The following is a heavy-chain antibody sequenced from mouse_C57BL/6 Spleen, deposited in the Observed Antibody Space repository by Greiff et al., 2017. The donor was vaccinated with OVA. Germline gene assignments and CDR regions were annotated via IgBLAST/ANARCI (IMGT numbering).Heavy chain of an antibody. CDR2: IDPSDSYT. CDR3: ARSRWNYGSSSYAMDY. CDR1: GYTFTSYW. J-gene: IGHJ4*01. V-gene: IGHV1-50*01. Sequence: VQLQQPGAELVKPGASVKLSCKASGYTFTSYWMQWVKQRPGQGLEWIGEIDPSDSYTNYNQKFKGKATLTVDTSSSTAYMQLSSLTSEDSAVYYCARSRWNYGSSSYAMDYWGQGTSVTVSS. D-gene: IGHD1-1*01.